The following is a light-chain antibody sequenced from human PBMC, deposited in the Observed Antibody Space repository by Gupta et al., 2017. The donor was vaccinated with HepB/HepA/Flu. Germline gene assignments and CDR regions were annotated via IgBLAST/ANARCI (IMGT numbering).Light chain of an antibody. V-gene: IGKV2-30*02. J-gene: IGKJ2*01. CDR3: MQTSHWPYT. CDR2: KVS. CDR1: QSLVHTEGNIF. Sequence: DVVMTQSPLSLPVTLGQPASISCSSSQSLVHTEGNIFLNWFRQRPGQSPRRLIYKVSNRDSGVPDRFSGSGSDTDFTLKISRVEAEDVGVYFCMQTSHWPYTFGQWTKMEI.